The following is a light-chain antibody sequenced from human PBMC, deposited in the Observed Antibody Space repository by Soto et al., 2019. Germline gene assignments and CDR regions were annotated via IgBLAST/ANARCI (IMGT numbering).Light chain of an antibody. V-gene: IGLV2-18*02. CDR3: SSYTSSIVV. CDR1: GSDIGTFNR. Sequence: QSVLTQPPSVSGSPGQSVTISCTGTGSDIGTFNRVSWYQQPPGTAPKLLIYDVNNRPSGVPDRFSGSKSGNTASLTISGLQAEDEADYYCSSYTSSIVVFGGGTKLTVL. J-gene: IGLJ2*01. CDR2: DVN.